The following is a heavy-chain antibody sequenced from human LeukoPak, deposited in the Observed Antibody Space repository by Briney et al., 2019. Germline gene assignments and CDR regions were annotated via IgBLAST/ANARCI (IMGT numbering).Heavy chain of an antibody. D-gene: IGHD1-1*01. J-gene: IGHJ6*03. Sequence: SETLSLTCTVSGGSISSYYWSWIRQPPGKGLEWIGYIYYSGSTNYNPSLKSRVTISVDTSKNQFSLKLSSVTAADTAVYYCARVPRGTALRYYYMDLWGKGTTVTISS. CDR2: IYYSGST. CDR1: GGSISSYY. CDR3: ARVPRGTALRYYYMDL. V-gene: IGHV4-59*01.